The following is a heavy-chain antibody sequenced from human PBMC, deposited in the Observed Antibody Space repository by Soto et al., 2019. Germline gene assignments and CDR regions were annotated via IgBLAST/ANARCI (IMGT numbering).Heavy chain of an antibody. J-gene: IGHJ4*02. CDR2: IWYDGSNK. Sequence: GGSLRLSCAASGFTFSSYGMHWVRQAPGKGLEWVAVIWYDGSNKYYADSVKGRFTISRDNSKNTLYLQMNSLRAEDTAVYYCASSTEWLRLNYWGQGTLVTVSS. V-gene: IGHV3-33*01. D-gene: IGHD5-12*01. CDR1: GFTFSSYG. CDR3: ASSTEWLRLNY.